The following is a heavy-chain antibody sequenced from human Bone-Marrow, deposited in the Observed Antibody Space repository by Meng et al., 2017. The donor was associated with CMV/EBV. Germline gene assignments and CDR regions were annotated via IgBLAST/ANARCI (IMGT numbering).Heavy chain of an antibody. D-gene: IGHD3-3*01. CDR2: IYSGAGST. CDR1: GFTFSNYA. CDR3: AKDPSSTYYDFWSGYYYYYYGMDV. V-gene: IGHV3-23*03. J-gene: IGHJ6*02. Sequence: GESLKISCAASGFTFSNYAMSWVRQAPGKGLEWVSLIYSGAGSTLYADSVKGRFTISRDNSKNTLYLQMNSLRAEDTAVYYCAKDPSSTYYDFWSGYYYYYYGMDVWGQGTTVTVSS.